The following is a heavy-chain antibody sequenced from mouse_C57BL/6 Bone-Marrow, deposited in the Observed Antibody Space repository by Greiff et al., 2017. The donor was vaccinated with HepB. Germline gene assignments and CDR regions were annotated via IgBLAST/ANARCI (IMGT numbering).Heavy chain of an antibody. CDR2: IRNKANGYTT. V-gene: IGHV7-3*01. CDR1: GFTFTDYY. CDR3: ARSTVVAPYWYFDV. D-gene: IGHD1-1*01. J-gene: IGHJ1*03. Sequence: VMLVESGGGLVQPGGSLSLSCAASGFTFTDYYMSWVRQPPGKALEWLGFIRNKANGYTTEYSASVKGRFTISRDNSQSILYLQMNALRAEDSATYYCARSTVVAPYWYFDVWGTGTTVTVSS.